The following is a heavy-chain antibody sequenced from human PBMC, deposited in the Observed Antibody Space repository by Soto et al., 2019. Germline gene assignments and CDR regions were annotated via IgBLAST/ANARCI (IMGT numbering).Heavy chain of an antibody. CDR2: IWYDGSNK. CDR1: GFTFSSYG. CDR3: ARRGPGTYFDY. Sequence: GGSLRLSCAASGFTFSSYGMHWVRQAPGKGLEWVAVIWYDGSNKYYADSVKGRFTISRDNSKNTLYLQMNSLRAEDTAVYYCARRGPGTYFDYWGQGTLVTVSS. V-gene: IGHV3-33*01. J-gene: IGHJ4*02. D-gene: IGHD6-13*01.